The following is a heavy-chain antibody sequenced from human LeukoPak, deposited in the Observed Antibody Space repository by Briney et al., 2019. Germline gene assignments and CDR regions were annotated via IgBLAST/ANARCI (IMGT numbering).Heavy chain of an antibody. D-gene: IGHD3-16*01. CDR3: ARVKGSFNYYYYYMDV. V-gene: IGHV1-18*01. CDR1: GYTFTSYG. J-gene: IGHJ6*03. CDR2: ISAYNGNT. Sequence: GASVKVSCKASGYTFTSYGISWVRQAPGQGLEWMGWISAYNGNTNYAQKLQGRVTITTDTSTSTAYMELRSLRSDDTAVYYCARVKGSFNYYYYYMDVWGKGTTVTVSS.